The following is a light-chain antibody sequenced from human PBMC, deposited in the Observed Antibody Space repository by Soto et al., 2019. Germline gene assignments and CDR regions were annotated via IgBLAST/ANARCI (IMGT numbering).Light chain of an antibody. CDR2: ELS. Sequence: EIVVTQTTLSLSVAPGQPASISCKSSESLLHSDGKTHLYSYLQTPGQPQDLLIYELSNRFSGVPDKFSRRGSGTDFTLKISRVETEDVRVYYRMHSTQVPTTFGSGTR. J-gene: IGKJ5*01. CDR1: ESLLHSDGKTH. V-gene: IGKV2D-29*01. CDR3: MHSTQVPTT.